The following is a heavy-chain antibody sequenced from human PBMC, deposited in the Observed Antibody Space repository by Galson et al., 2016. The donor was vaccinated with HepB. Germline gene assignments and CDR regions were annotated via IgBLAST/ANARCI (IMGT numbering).Heavy chain of an antibody. CDR2: IYPRDSDA. D-gene: IGHD3-10*01. CDR1: GYIFTNYW. CDR3: ARVFGQWVPYY. J-gene: IGHJ4*02. V-gene: IGHV5-51*01. Sequence: QSGAEVKKPGESLQISCKGSGYIFTNYWIGWVRQMPGKGLEWMGIIYPRDSDARYSPSFQGQVTISADNSISTIYLQWNSLKASDTAMYYCARVFGQWVPYYWGQGTQVTVSS.